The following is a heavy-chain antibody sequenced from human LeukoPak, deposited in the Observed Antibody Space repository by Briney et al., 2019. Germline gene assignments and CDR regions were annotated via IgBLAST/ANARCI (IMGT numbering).Heavy chain of an antibody. V-gene: IGHV4-30-2*01. D-gene: IGHD6-13*01. CDR3: ARFNIAAAANWFDP. CDR2: IYPSGST. Sequence: SETLSLTCAVSGGSISSGGYSWSWIRQPPGKGLEWIGYIYPSGSTYYNPSLKSRVTISVDRSKNQFSLKLSSVTAADTAVYYCARFNIAAAANWFDPWGQGTLVTVSS. CDR1: GGSISSGGYS. J-gene: IGHJ5*02.